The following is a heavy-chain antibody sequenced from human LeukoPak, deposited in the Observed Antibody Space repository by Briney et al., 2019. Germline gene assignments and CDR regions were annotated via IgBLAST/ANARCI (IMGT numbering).Heavy chain of an antibody. Sequence: ASVKVSCKASGYTFTSYYMHWVRQAPGQGLEWMGIINPSGGSTSYAQRFQGRVTMTEDTSTDTTYMELSSLRSEDTAVYYCATGYSGTYYPYYWGQGTLVTVSS. D-gene: IGHD1-26*01. CDR3: ATGYSGTYYPYY. V-gene: IGHV1-46*01. CDR2: INPSGGST. J-gene: IGHJ4*02. CDR1: GYTFTSYY.